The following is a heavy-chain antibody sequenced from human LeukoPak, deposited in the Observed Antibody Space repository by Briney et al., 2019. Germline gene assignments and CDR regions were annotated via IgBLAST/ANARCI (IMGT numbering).Heavy chain of an antibody. CDR2: IYSGGST. CDR1: GFTFSSYS. J-gene: IGHJ3*02. D-gene: IGHD3-10*01. V-gene: IGHV3-53*01. CDR3: ARDRDVYAFDI. Sequence: GGSLRLSCAASGFTFSSYSMNWVRQAPGKGLEWVSVIYSGGSTYYADSVKGRFTISRDNSKNTLYLQMNSLRAEDTAVYYCARDRDVYAFDIWGQGTMVTVSS.